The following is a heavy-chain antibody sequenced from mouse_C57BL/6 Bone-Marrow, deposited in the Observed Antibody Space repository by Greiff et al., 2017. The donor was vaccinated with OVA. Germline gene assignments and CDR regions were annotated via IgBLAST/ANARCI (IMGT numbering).Heavy chain of an antibody. CDR1: GYTFTSYW. V-gene: IGHV1-55*01. CDR3: TTLGDYDEGAWFAY. D-gene: IGHD2-4*01. Sequence: VQLQQPGAELVKPGASVKMSCKASGYTFTSYWITWVKQRPGQGLEWIGDIYPGSGSTNYNEKFKSKATLTVDTSSSTAYMQLSSLTSEDTAVYYCTTLGDYDEGAWFAYWGQGTLVTVSA. J-gene: IGHJ3*01. CDR2: IYPGSGST.